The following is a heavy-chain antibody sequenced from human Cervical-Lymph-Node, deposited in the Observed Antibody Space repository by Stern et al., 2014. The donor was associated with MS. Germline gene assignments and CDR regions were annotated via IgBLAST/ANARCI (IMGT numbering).Heavy chain of an antibody. Sequence: QVQLMQSGAEVKKPGASMKVSCKASGYTFTNYAMHWVRQAPGQRLEWMGWLNTGNDNTKYSEKFQGRVTITRDTSASTVYMELSSLRSEDTAVYYCARDQYGMDVWGQGTTVIVSS. J-gene: IGHJ6*02. CDR1: GYTFTNYA. CDR3: ARDQYGMDV. V-gene: IGHV1-3*04. CDR2: LNTGNDNT.